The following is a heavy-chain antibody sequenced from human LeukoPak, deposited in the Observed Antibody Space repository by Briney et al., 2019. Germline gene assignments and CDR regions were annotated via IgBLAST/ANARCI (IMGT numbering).Heavy chain of an antibody. V-gene: IGHV3-23*01. CDR2: ISGSGGST. Sequence: GGSLRLSCAASGFTFSSYAMSWVRQAPGKGLEWVSAISGSGGSTYYADSVKGRFTISRDNSKNTLYLQMNSLKTEDTAVYYCTTERQWELLRFDYWGQGTLVTVSS. D-gene: IGHD1-26*01. CDR3: TTERQWELLRFDY. J-gene: IGHJ4*02. CDR1: GFTFSSYA.